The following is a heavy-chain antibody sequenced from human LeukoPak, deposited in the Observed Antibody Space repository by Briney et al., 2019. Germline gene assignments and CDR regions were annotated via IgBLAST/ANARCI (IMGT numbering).Heavy chain of an antibody. V-gene: IGHV4-61*02. CDR2: IYTSGGT. CDR3: AREGPISGSYAAFDI. J-gene: IGHJ3*02. D-gene: IGHD1-26*01. CDR1: GGSISSGSYY. Sequence: SQTLSLTCTVSGGSISSGSYYWSWIRQPAGKGLEWIGGIYTSGGTNYNPSLKSRVTISVDTSKNQFSLKLSSVTAADTAVYYCAREGPISGSYAAFDIWGQGTMVTVSS.